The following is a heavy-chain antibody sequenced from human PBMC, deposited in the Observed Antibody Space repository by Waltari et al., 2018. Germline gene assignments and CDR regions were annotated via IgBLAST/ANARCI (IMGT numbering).Heavy chain of an antibody. V-gene: IGHV3-30-3*01. J-gene: IGHJ4*02. CDR3: ARESMSSYFFDY. CDR1: GFTFSSYA. Sequence: QVQLVESGGGVVQPGRSLRLSCAVSGFTFSSYAMHWVRQAQGKGRELVAVISYDGNTKVYADSVEGRFTISRDNSKNTLYLQMNSLRAEDTAVFYCARESMSSYFFDYWGQGTLVTVSS. CDR2: ISYDGNTK. D-gene: IGHD2-21*01.